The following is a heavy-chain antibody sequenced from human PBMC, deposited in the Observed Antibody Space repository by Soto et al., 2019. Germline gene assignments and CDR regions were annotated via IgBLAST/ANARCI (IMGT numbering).Heavy chain of an antibody. CDR3: ARLEWLSLPAWFDP. D-gene: IGHD3-3*01. J-gene: IGHJ5*02. CDR2: IYPDDSDT. V-gene: IGHV5-51*01. Sequence: AESLKISCKVSGDSFTNYWIVWVLQMPGKGLEWMGMIYPDDSDTKYSPSFQGQVTFSADKSINTAYLQWSSLKASDTAIYYCARLEWLSLPAWFDPWGQGTLVTVSS. CDR1: GDSFTNYW.